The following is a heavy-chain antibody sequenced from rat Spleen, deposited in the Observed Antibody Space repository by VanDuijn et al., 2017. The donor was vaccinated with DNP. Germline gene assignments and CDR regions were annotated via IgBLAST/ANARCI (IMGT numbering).Heavy chain of an antibody. D-gene: IGHD1-3*01. CDR2: ISTSGGST. CDR3: ARHDYGSYYFDY. CDR1: GFTFSNSD. J-gene: IGHJ2*01. Sequence: EVHLVESGGDLVQPGRSLKLSCAASGFTFSNSDMAWVRQAPTKGLEWVATISTSGGSTYYRDSVKGRFTISRDNTKSILYLQMNGLRSEDTATYYCARHDYGSYYFDYWGQGVMVTVSS. V-gene: IGHV5S23*01.